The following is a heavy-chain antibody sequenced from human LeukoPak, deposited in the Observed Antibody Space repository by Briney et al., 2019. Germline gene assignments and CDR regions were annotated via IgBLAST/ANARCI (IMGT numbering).Heavy chain of an antibody. Sequence: GGSLRLSCAASGFTFSSYAMHWVSQAPGKGLEWVAVISYDGSNKYYADSVKGRFTISRDNSKNTLYLQMNSLRAEDTAVYYCARCHGSGAGVALRYWGQGTLVTVSS. V-gene: IGHV3-30-3*01. CDR1: GFTFSSYA. J-gene: IGHJ4*02. CDR2: ISYDGSNK. CDR3: ARCHGSGAGVALRY. D-gene: IGHD6-19*01.